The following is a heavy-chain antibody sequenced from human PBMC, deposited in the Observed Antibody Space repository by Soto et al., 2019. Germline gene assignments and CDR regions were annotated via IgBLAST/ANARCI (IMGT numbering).Heavy chain of an antibody. CDR2: IVVGSGNT. Sequence: QMQLVQSGPEVKKPGTSVKVSCKASGFTFTSSAMQCVRQARGQRLEWIGWIVVGSGNTNYAQKFQERVTITRDMSTSTAYMELSSLRSEDTAVYYCAADLYDSSGYYYVNWGQGTLVTVSS. V-gene: IGHV1-58*02. CDR1: GFTFTSSA. D-gene: IGHD3-22*01. CDR3: AADLYDSSGYYYVN. J-gene: IGHJ4*02.